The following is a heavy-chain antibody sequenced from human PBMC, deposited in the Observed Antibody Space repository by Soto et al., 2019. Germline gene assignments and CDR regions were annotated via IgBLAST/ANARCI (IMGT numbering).Heavy chain of an antibody. CDR1: GYTFSDYY. V-gene: IGHV1-2*02. CDR2: INPNSGGT. J-gene: IGHJ4*02. Sequence: ASVKVSCKASGYTFSDYYIHWVLQAPGQGPEWMGWINPNSGGTKYAPKFQGGVTMTRDTSITTAYMELSRLRSGDTAVYYCAREPATAKPEGVDFWGQGTLVTVSS. D-gene: IGHD1-1*01. CDR3: AREPATAKPEGVDF.